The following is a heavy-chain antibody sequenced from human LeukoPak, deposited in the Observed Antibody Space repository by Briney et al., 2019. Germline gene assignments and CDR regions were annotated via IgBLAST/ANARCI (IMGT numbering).Heavy chain of an antibody. CDR2: ITRDGGST. V-gene: IGHV3-43*01. CDR1: GFTFDDYT. J-gene: IGHJ4*02. CDR3: AKDENHGGATPLDY. Sequence: PGGSLRLSCAASGFTFDDYTMHWVRQAPGKGLEWVALITRDGGSTYYADSVKGRFTISRDNSKNSLYLQMNSLRTEDAAFYYCAKDENHGGATPLDYWGQGTLVTVSS. D-gene: IGHD1-26*01.